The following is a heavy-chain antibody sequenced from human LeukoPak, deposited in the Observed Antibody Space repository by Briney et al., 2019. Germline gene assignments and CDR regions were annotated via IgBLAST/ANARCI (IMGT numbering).Heavy chain of an antibody. J-gene: IGHJ4*02. Sequence: KASETLSLTRTVSGGSISSSSYYWGWIRQPPGKGLEWIGIIYYSGSTYYNPSLKSRVTISVDTSKNQFSLKLSSVTAADTAVYYCARRGGAAAGTYFDYWGQGTLVTVSS. D-gene: IGHD6-13*01. V-gene: IGHV4-39*01. CDR2: IYYSGST. CDR3: ARRGGAAAGTYFDY. CDR1: GGSISSSSYY.